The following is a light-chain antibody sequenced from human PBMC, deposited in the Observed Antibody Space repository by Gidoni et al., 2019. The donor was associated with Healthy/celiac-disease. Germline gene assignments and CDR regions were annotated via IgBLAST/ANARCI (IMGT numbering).Light chain of an antibody. CDR3: QQYSSTPPT. Sequence: DSVMTQSSDSLAVSLGGRATINCKSSQSVLYSSNNKKYLAWYQPKPGQPPKLLLYWASTRESAVPDRFSGSGSGTDFTLTISSLQAEDVAVYYCQQYSSTPPTFGQGTKVEIK. CDR2: WAS. V-gene: IGKV4-1*01. J-gene: IGKJ1*01. CDR1: QSVLYSSNNKKY.